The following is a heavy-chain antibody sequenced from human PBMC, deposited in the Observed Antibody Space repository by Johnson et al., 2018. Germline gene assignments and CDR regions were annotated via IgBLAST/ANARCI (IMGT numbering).Heavy chain of an antibody. D-gene: IGHD6-13*01. CDR3: ARETIADVAVKVFVR. V-gene: IGHV4-39*07. CDR2: IYNSGYT. CDR1: GFSISTTNFY. Sequence: QVQLQESGPGLVKPSETLSLTCTVSGFSISTTNFYWGWLRQPPGKGLEWIGTIYNSGYTYHNPSLESRVTISVETSKNQVSLKLTSVTAADTALYYCARETIADVAVKVFVRWGQGTMVTVSS. J-gene: IGHJ3*01.